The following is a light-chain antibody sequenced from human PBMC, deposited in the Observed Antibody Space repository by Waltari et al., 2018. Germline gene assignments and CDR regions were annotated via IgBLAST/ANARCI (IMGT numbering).Light chain of an antibody. V-gene: IGKV4-1*01. CDR2: WAS. J-gene: IGKJ2*01. CDR1: QIVLYSSDNRTY. CDR3: QQSYSPPLT. Sequence: DIVMTQSPDSLAVSLGERATINCKSSQIVLYSSDNRTYLAWYQQKPGQPPKRLIDWASTREAGVPVRCSGSGSETDFTLAISSLQAEYVAVYYCQQSYSPPLTFGQGTKLEVK.